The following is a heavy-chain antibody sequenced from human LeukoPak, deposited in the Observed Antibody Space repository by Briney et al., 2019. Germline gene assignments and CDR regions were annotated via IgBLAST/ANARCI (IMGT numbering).Heavy chain of an antibody. J-gene: IGHJ4*02. Sequence: SETLSLTCTVSGGSISSSSYYWGWIRQPPGKGLEWIGSIYYSGSTYYNPSLKSRVTISVDTSKNQFSLKLSSVTAADTAVYYCARLTLRQYFDWPSSIDYWGQGTLVTVSS. D-gene: IGHD3-9*01. V-gene: IGHV4-39*07. CDR2: IYYSGST. CDR3: ARLTLRQYFDWPSSIDY. CDR1: GGSISSSSYY.